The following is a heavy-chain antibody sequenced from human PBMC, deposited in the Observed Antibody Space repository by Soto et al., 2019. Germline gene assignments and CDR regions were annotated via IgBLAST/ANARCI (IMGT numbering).Heavy chain of an antibody. CDR2: IKQDGSEK. CDR3: ARDYFQWLEPDAFDI. J-gene: IGHJ3*02. V-gene: IGHV3-7*03. CDR1: GFTFSSYW. D-gene: IGHD6-19*01. Sequence: EVQLVESGGGLVQPGGSLRLSCAASGFTFSSYWMCWVRQAPGKGREWGANIKQDGSEKYYVDSVKGRFTISRDNAKNSLYLQMNSLRAGDSAVYYCARDYFQWLEPDAFDIWGQGPMVTVSS.